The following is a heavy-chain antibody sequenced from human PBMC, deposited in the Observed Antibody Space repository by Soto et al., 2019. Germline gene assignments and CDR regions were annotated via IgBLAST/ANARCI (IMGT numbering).Heavy chain of an antibody. CDR3: ARGRGVYDFWSGYPTGAFDI. D-gene: IGHD3-3*01. V-gene: IGHV1-8*01. Sequence: GASVKVSCKASGYTFTSYDINWVRQATGQGLEWMGWMNPNSGNTGYAQKFQGRVTMTRNTSISTAYMELSSLRSEDTAVYYCARGRGVYDFWSGYPTGAFDIWGQGTMVTVSS. J-gene: IGHJ3*02. CDR2: MNPNSGNT. CDR1: GYTFTSYD.